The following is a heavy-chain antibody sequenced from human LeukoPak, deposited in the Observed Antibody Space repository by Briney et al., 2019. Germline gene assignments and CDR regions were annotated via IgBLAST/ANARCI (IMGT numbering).Heavy chain of an antibody. CDR3: ARAPRITILGVVTRYYYYMDV. CDR2: LSSYNGNT. CDR1: GYTFTSYG. D-gene: IGHD3-3*01. J-gene: IGHJ6*03. V-gene: IGHV1-18*01. Sequence: ASVKVSCKASGYTFTSYGISWVRQAPGQGLEWMGWLSSYNGNTNYAQKFQGRVTMTTDTSTSTAYMDLRSLRSDDTAAYYCARAPRITILGVVTRYYYYMDVWGKGTTVTVSS.